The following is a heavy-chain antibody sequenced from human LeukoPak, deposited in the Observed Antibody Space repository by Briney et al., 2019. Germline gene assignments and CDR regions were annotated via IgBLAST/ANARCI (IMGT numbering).Heavy chain of an antibody. CDR1: GFTFSIHA. Sequence: GGSLRLSCAASGFTFSIHAMSWVRQAPGKGLEWVSAISGSGGNTYYADSVKGRFTISRDNSKNTLYLQMNSLRAEDTAVYYCAKRMSGSYRIFDYWGQGTLVTVSS. J-gene: IGHJ4*02. V-gene: IGHV3-23*01. CDR3: AKRMSGSYRIFDY. CDR2: ISGSGGNT. D-gene: IGHD1-26*01.